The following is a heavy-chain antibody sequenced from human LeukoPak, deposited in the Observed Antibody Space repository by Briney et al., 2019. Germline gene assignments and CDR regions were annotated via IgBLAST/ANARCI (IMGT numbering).Heavy chain of an antibody. CDR2: TYYRSKWYN. J-gene: IGHJ4*02. CDR1: GDSVSSNSAA. CDR3: ARTWECSGGSCSNLFDY. Sequence: SQTLSLTCAISGDSVSSNSAAWNWIRQSPSRGLEWLGRTYYRSKWYNDYAVSVKSRITINPDTSKNQFSLQLNSVTPEDTAVYYCARTWECSGGSCSNLFDYWGQGTLVTVSS. V-gene: IGHV6-1*01. D-gene: IGHD2-15*01.